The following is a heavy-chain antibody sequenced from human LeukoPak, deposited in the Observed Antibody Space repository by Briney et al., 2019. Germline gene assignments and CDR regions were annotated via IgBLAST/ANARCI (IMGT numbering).Heavy chain of an antibody. Sequence: PSETLSLTCAVPGGSISSYYWSWIRQPPGKGLEWIGYIYYSVSTNSNPSTKSRVTVSVDTSKNPFSLRLSSVTAADTAVYYCARHEPYYYDSSDYWGYYFDYWGQGTLVTVSS. CDR1: GGSISSYY. J-gene: IGHJ4*02. D-gene: IGHD3-22*01. CDR2: IYYSVST. CDR3: ARHEPYYYDSSDYWGYYFDY. V-gene: IGHV4-59*08.